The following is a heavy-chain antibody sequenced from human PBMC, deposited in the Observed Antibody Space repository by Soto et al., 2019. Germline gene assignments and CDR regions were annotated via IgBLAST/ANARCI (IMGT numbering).Heavy chain of an antibody. CDR3: ARVLRGYSGYGFPYYYYYGMDV. V-gene: IGHV1-18*04. Sequence: GASVKVSCKASGYTFTSYGISWVRRAPGQGLEWMGWISAYNGNTNYAQKLQGRVTMTTDTSTSTAYMELRSLRSDDTAVYYCARVLRGYSGYGFPYYYYYGMDVWGQGTTVTVSS. J-gene: IGHJ6*02. CDR1: GYTFTSYG. CDR2: ISAYNGNT. D-gene: IGHD5-12*01.